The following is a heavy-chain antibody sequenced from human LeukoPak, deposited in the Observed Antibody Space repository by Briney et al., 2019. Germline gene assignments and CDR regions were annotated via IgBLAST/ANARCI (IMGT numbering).Heavy chain of an antibody. D-gene: IGHD6-19*01. CDR3: ARGEQGGWYFFDY. CDR1: GGTFSSYA. Sequence: ASVKVSCKASGGTFSSYAISWVRQAPGQGLEWMGRIIPILGIANYAQKFQGRVTITADKSTSTAYMELSSLRSEDTAVYYCARGEQGGWYFFDYWGQGTLVTVSS. CDR2: IIPILGIA. V-gene: IGHV1-69*04. J-gene: IGHJ4*02.